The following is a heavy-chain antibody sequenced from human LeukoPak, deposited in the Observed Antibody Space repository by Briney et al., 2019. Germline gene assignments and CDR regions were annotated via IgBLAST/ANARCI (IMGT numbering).Heavy chain of an antibody. V-gene: IGHV1-2*02. CDR3: ARALGGMAGPFDS. Sequence: GASVTVSCKASGYTFTVYYIHWVRQAPGQGLEWMGWISPNSGGSDYAQKFQGRVTMTRDTSFSTAYMELSSLRSDDTAVYFCARALGGMAGPFDSWGQGTLVTVSS. D-gene: IGHD6-19*01. CDR1: GYTFTVYY. CDR2: ISPNSGGS. J-gene: IGHJ4*02.